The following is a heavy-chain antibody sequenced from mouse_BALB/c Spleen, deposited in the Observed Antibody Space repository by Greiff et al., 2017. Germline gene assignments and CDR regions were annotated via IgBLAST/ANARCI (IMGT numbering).Heavy chain of an antibody. Sequence: EVQRVESGGGLVKPGGSLKLSCAASGFTFSSYAMSWVRQTPEKRLEWVATISSGGSYTYYPDSVKGRFTISRDNAKNTLYLQMSSLRSEDTAMYYCARYSSSGAMDYWGQGTSVTVSS. CDR1: GFTFSSYA. CDR2: ISSGGSYT. D-gene: IGHD2-5*01. V-gene: IGHV5-9-3*01. J-gene: IGHJ4*01. CDR3: ARYSSSGAMDY.